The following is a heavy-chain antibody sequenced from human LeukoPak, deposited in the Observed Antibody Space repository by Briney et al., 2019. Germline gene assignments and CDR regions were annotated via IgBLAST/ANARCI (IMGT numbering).Heavy chain of an antibody. CDR3: ATRGY. V-gene: IGHV4-34*01. J-gene: IGHJ4*02. CDR2: INHSGST. D-gene: IGHD3-10*01. CDR1: GASFSTYY. Sequence: SETLSLTCAVYGASFSTYYWCWIRQPPGKGLEWIGEINHSGSTNYNPSLKSRVTISVDTSKTQFSLRLSSVTAADTAVYYCATRGYWGQGTLVTVSS.